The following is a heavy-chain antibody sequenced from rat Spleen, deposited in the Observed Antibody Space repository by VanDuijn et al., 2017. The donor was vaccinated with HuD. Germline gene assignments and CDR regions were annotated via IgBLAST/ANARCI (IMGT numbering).Heavy chain of an antibody. V-gene: IGHV5-31*01. D-gene: IGHD1-10*01. J-gene: IGHJ2*01. CDR2: ITNIAGGT. Sequence: EVQLVESGGGLVQPGKSLKLSCAASGFTLNDYWMTWIRQAPGKGLEWIASITNIAGGTYYADSVKGRFTISRDAAKSTLSLQMNSLRSEDTATYYCTRGGNYDFDYWGQGVMVTVSS. CDR3: TRGGNYDFDY. CDR1: GFTLNDYW.